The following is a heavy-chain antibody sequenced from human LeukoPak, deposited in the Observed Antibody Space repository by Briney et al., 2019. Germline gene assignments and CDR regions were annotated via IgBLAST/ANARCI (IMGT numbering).Heavy chain of an antibody. Sequence: SDTLSLTCAAYGGSFSDYYWTWIRQAPGKGLEWIGEINRGDYNPSLKSRVTISVDTSKNQFSLKLTSVTAADTGVYYCARGSSHFDKWGQGTLVTVSS. CDR1: GGSFSDYY. J-gene: IGHJ4*02. V-gene: IGHV4-34*01. CDR3: ARGSSHFDK. CDR2: INRG.